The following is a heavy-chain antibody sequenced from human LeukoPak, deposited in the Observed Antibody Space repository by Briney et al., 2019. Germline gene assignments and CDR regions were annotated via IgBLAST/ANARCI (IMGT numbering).Heavy chain of an antibody. J-gene: IGHJ4*02. CDR1: GFTFSSYS. CDR3: AREDVVVVAATFDY. CDR2: ISSSSSTI. D-gene: IGHD2-15*01. Sequence: GGSLRLSCAASGFTFSSYSMNWVRQAPGKGLEWVSYISSSSSTIYYADSVKDRFTISRDNAKNSLYLQMNSLRAEDTAVYYCAREDVVVVAATFDYWGQGTLVTVSS. V-gene: IGHV3-48*01.